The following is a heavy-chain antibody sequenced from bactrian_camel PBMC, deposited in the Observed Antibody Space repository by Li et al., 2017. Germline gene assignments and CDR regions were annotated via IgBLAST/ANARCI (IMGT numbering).Heavy chain of an antibody. CDR2: IWDDGSNT. Sequence: HVQLVESGGGLVQPGGSLRLSCIASGFTFSTYYMSWVRQAPGKGLELVSSIWDDGSNTYYADSVKGRFTISRDNAKNTVYLQMNSLKSEDTALYYCITGRFDLGYCGQGTQVTVS. CDR3: ITGRFDLGY. J-gene: IGHJ6*01. V-gene: IGHV3-2*01. CDR1: GFTFSTYY.